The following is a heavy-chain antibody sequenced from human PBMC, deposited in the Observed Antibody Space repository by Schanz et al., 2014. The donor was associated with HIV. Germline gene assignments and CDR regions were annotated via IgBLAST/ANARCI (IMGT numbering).Heavy chain of an antibody. CDR3: ASGRFDTVIWWGDAFDI. Sequence: QVQLVQSGPEVKKPGASVRVSCETSGYTFFDYDINWVRQAPGQGLEWMGGIIPIFGTTNYAQKFQGRVTITADESTSTAYMELSSLRSEDTAVYYCASGRFDTVIWWGDAFDIWGQGTMVTVSS. V-gene: IGHV1-69*01. J-gene: IGHJ3*02. CDR1: GYTFFDYD. D-gene: IGHD5-18*01. CDR2: IIPIFGTT.